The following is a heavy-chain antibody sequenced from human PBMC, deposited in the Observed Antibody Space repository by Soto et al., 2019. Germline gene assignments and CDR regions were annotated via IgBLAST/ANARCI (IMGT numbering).Heavy chain of an antibody. Sequence: ASVKVSCKASGGTFSSYTISWVRQAPGQGLEWMGRIIPILGIANYAQKFQGRVTITADKSTSTAYMELSSLRSEDTAVYYCARDAPVHDYGDYETDAFDIWGQGTMVTVSS. CDR1: GGTFSSYT. CDR3: ARDAPVHDYGDYETDAFDI. V-gene: IGHV1-69*04. CDR2: IIPILGIA. D-gene: IGHD4-17*01. J-gene: IGHJ3*02.